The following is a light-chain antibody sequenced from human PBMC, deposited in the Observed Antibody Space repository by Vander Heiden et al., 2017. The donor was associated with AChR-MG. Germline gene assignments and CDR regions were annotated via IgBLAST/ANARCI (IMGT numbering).Light chain of an antibody. V-gene: IGKV1-39*01. J-gene: IGKJ1*01. Sequence: DIQMTQSPSSLSASVGDRITITCRASQTISNYLNWYQQKPGKTPKLLIYAASNLQSGVPSRFIGSASGTDFTLTISSLQPEDFATYYCQQTYSTPQMFGPGTKVEIK. CDR1: QTISNY. CDR2: AAS. CDR3: QQTYSTPQM.